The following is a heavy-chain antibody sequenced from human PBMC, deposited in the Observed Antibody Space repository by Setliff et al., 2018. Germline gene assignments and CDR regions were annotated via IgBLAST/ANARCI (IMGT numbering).Heavy chain of an antibody. V-gene: IGHV4-61*09. Sequence: SETLSLTCTVSDDSISSRHYYWTWIRQPAGKGLEWIGQIYTSWSTNYNPSLKSRVTISLDASKNQFSLRLTSVSAADTAVYYCARATGFFYVDAWGKGTTVTVSS. D-gene: IGHD3-3*01. CDR1: DDSISSRHYY. CDR3: ARATGFFYVDA. J-gene: IGHJ6*03. CDR2: IYTSWST.